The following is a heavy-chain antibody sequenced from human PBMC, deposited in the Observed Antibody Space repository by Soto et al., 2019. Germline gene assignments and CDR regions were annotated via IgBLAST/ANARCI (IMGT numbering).Heavy chain of an antibody. V-gene: IGHV5-51*01. J-gene: IGHJ3*02. CDR3: ARRKRRTTDNNDAFDI. CDR1: GYSFTSYW. D-gene: IGHD4-17*01. Sequence: PGESLKISGKGSGYSFTSYWIGWVRQMPGKGLEWMGIIYPGDSDTRYSPSLQGQVTISADNSISTAYLQWSRLKASDTAMSYCARRKRRTTDNNDAFDIWGQGTMVTVSS. CDR2: IYPGDSDT.